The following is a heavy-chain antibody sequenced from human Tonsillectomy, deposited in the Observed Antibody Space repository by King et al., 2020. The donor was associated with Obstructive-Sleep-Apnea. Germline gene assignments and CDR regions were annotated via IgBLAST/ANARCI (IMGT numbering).Heavy chain of an antibody. D-gene: IGHD7-27*01. Sequence: QLVQSGAEVKRPGESLKISCKGSRYSFTSYWIAWVRQMPGKGLEWMGIIYPGDSDIRYSPSFQGQVTISADKSIDTAYLQWSSLKASDTATYYCARLAANWGWGNWFDPWGQGTLVTVSS. V-gene: IGHV5-51*01. J-gene: IGHJ5*02. CDR2: IYPGDSDI. CDR1: RYSFTSYW. CDR3: ARLAANWGWGNWFDP.